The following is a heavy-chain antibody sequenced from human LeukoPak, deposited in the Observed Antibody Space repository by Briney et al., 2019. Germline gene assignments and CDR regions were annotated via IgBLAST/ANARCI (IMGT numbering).Heavy chain of an antibody. D-gene: IGHD2-2*01. J-gene: IGHJ6*03. CDR1: GFTFRSYG. CDR2: IWYDGSNK. V-gene: IGHV3-33*01. CDR3: ARDRAAAMEYYYMDV. Sequence: GGSLRLSCAASGFTFRSYGMPWVRQAPGEGLEWVAVIWYDGSNKNYADSVKGRFTISRDNSKNTLYLQMNSLRAEDTAVYYCARDRAAAMEYYYMDVWGKGTTVTVSS.